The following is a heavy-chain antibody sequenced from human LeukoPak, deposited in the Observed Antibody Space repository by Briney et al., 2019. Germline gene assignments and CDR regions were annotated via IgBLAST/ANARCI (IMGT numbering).Heavy chain of an antibody. Sequence: GSLRLSCTASGFAFSDYWMSWVRQAPGKGLEWLANINQDGSQTSYVDSVRGRFTVSRDNAKNSLYLQMNSLRADDTAVYYCARDSLPRYSGYDWVYWGRGTLVTVSS. CDR3: ARDSLPRYSGYDWVY. V-gene: IGHV3-7*01. CDR2: INQDGSQT. J-gene: IGHJ4*02. CDR1: GFAFSDYW. D-gene: IGHD5-12*01.